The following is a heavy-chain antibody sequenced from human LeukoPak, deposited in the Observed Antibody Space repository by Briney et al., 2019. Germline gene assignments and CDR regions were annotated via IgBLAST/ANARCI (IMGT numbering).Heavy chain of an antibody. Sequence: GGSLRLSWAASGXTFTYYAMNWVRQAPGKGLEWVSAISDSDGGTYYADSVKGRFTISRDNSKNTLYLQMNSLRAEDTAVYYCAKAGDYSYFDYWGQGTLVTVSS. CDR3: AKAGDYSYFDY. CDR2: ISDSDGGT. V-gene: IGHV3-23*01. D-gene: IGHD4-11*01. J-gene: IGHJ4*02. CDR1: GXTFTYYA.